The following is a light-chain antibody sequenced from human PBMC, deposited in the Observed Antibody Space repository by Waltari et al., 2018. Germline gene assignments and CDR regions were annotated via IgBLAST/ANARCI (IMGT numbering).Light chain of an antibody. CDR1: SGHSSNV. CDR3: QTGGHGTWV. V-gene: IGLV4-69*01. Sequence: QLVLTQSPSASASLGASVKLTCTLSSGHSSNVISWLQQQPEKGPRYLMRVNRDGGNRRGDGIPDRFSGSSSGAERYLTISSLQSEDEADYYCQTGGHGTWVFGGGTKLTVL. CDR2: VNRDGGN. J-gene: IGLJ3*02.